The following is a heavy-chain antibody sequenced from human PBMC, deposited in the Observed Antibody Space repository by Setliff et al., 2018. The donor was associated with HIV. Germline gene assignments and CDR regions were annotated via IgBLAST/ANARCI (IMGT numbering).Heavy chain of an antibody. V-gene: IGHV4-61*02. CDR1: GGSVRGDPYY. CDR3: AREQWLRYFDD. Sequence: SETLSLTCTVSGGSVRGDPYYWSWIRKSAGKGLEWIGRIYATGGTNYNPSLKSRVTISLATSTNQFSLRLTSVTAADTAVYYCAREQWLRYFDDWGQGALVTV. CDR2: IYATGGT. D-gene: IGHD5-12*01. J-gene: IGHJ4*02.